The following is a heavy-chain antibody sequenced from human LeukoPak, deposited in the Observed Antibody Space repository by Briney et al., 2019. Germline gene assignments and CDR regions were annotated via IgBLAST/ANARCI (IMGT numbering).Heavy chain of an antibody. V-gene: IGHV3-9*01. CDR2: INWNSGSI. D-gene: IGHD3-22*01. CDR3: AKSDYYDSSGYSGSPYWFDP. CDR1: GFTFDDYA. J-gene: IGHJ5*02. Sequence: GRSLRLSCAASGFTFDDYAMHWVRQAPGKGLEWVSGINWNSGSIGYADSVKGRFTISRDNAKNSLYLQMNSLRAEDTALYYCAKSDYYDSSGYSGSPYWFDPWGQGTLVTVSS.